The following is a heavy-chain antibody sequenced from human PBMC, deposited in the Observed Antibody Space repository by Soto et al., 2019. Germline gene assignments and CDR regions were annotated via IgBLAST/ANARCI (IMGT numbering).Heavy chain of an antibody. V-gene: IGHV3-21*01. J-gene: IGHJ5*01. Sequence: PGGSLILSCAAYGFTFSSYIMNWVRQAPGKGLEWVSSISSSSSYIYYADSVKGRFTISRDNAKNSLYLQMNSLRAEDTAVYYCARDTPLYGDQHDSWGQGTLVTLSS. CDR2: ISSSSSYI. CDR3: ARDTPLYGDQHDS. CDR1: GFTFSSYI. D-gene: IGHD4-17*01.